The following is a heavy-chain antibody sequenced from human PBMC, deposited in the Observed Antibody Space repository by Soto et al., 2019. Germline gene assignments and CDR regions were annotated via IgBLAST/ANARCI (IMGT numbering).Heavy chain of an antibody. CDR1: GGSISSYY. CDR2: IYYSGST. J-gene: IGHJ4*02. D-gene: IGHD2-15*01. Sequence: QVQLQESGPGLVKPSETLSLTCTVSGGSISSYYWSWIRQSPGKGLGWIGYIYYSGSTNYNPSLKSRVTISVDTSKNQFSLKLSSVTAADTAVYYCARGGISGASCLFDYWGQGTLVTVSS. V-gene: IGHV4-59*01. CDR3: ARGGISGASCLFDY.